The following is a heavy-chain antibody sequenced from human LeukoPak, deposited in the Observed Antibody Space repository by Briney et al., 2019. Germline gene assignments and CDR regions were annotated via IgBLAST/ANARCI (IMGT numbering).Heavy chain of an antibody. Sequence: SETLSLTCAVYGGSFSGYYWSWIRQPPGKGLEWIGEINHSGSTNYNPSLKSRVTISVDTSKNQFSLKLSSVTAADTAVYYCARVVAVAGTHYYYHYYMDVWGKGTTVTVSS. V-gene: IGHV4-34*01. CDR3: ARVVAVAGTHYYYHYYMDV. J-gene: IGHJ6*03. CDR1: GGSFSGYY. D-gene: IGHD6-19*01. CDR2: INHSGST.